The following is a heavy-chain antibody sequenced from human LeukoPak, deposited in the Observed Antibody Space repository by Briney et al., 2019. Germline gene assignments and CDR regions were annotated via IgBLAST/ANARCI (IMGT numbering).Heavy chain of an antibody. CDR1: GGSISSSSYY. D-gene: IGHD3-22*01. V-gene: IGHV4-30-2*01. CDR3: ARGPYYYEYYFDY. CDR2: IYHSEST. J-gene: IGHJ4*02. Sequence: PSETLSLTCTVSGGSISSSSYYWGWIRQPPGKGLEWIGYIYHSESTYYNPSLKSRVTISVDRSKNQFSLKLSSVTAADTAVYYCARGPYYYEYYFDYWGQGTLVTVSS.